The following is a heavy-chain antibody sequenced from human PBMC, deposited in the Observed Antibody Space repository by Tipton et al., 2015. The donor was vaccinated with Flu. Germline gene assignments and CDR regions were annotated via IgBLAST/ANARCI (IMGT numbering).Heavy chain of an antibody. V-gene: IGHV3-15*01. D-gene: IGHD6-19*01. CDR1: GFTLSYAW. CDR3: SAYRRGWSFDN. Sequence: SLRLSCAASGFTLSYAWLSWVRQAPGKGLEWVALIKNKAEGGTSLYSTPVRGRFTISGDDSKSTLSLEMNSLTDEDTAVYYCSAYRRGWSFDNWGQGALVIVSS. CDR2: IKNKAEGGTS. J-gene: IGHJ4*02.